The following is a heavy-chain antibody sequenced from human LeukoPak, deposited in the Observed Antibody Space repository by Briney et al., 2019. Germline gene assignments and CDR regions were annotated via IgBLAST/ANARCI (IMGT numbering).Heavy chain of an antibody. CDR1: GFTFSSYA. CDR2: ISYDGSNK. D-gene: IGHD2/OR15-2a*01. CDR3: ARQGRVYY. V-gene: IGHV3-30-3*01. J-gene: IGHJ4*02. Sequence: GGSLRLSCAASGFTFSSYAMHWVRQAPGKGLEWVAVISYDGSNKYYADSVKSRFTISRDNSKNTLDLQMNSLRAEDTAVYYCARQGRVYYWGQGTLVTASS.